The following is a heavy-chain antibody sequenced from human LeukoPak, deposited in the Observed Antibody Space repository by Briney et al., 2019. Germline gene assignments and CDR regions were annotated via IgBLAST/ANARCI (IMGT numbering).Heavy chain of an antibody. CDR3: ARGTEGGSSSWLDFDY. J-gene: IGHJ4*02. CDR1: GYTFTSYY. CDR2: INPSGGST. Sequence: GASVKVSCKASGYTFTSYYMHWARQAPGQGLEWMGIINPSGGSTSYAQKFQGRVTMTRDTSTSTVYMELSSLRSEGTAVYYCARGTEGGSSSWLDFDYWGQGTLVTVSS. D-gene: IGHD6-13*01. V-gene: IGHV1-46*01.